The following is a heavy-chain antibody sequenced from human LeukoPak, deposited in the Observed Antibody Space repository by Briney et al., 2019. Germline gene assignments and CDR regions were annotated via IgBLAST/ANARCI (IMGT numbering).Heavy chain of an antibody. CDR2: IYYSGSA. CDR1: GGSISSYY. J-gene: IGHJ5*02. CDR3: ARRYSSTWGNWFDP. D-gene: IGHD6-13*01. V-gene: IGHV4-59*01. Sequence: SETLSLTCSVSGGSISSYYWSWIRQPPGKGLGWIGYIYYSGSANYNPSLRSRVTISVDTSKNQFSLRLSSVTAADTAVYYCARRYSSTWGNWFDPWGQGTLVTVSS.